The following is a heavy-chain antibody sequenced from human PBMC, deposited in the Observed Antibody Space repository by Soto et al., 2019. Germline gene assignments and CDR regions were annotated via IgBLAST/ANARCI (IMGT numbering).Heavy chain of an antibody. V-gene: IGHV2-5*02. CDR1: GFSFSADGVG. J-gene: IGHJ3*01. Sequence: HITLKESGPTLVKPTQTLTLTCIFSGFSFSADGVGVGWIRQPPGKTLEWLALIYWDDDTRYRPSLKSRLTITKDSSKNQVVLTMTNMDPLDTATYYCALAFGGTTQPNDAFDVWGQGTVVTVSS. CDR2: IYWDDDT. D-gene: IGHD3-16*01. CDR3: ALAFGGTTQPNDAFDV.